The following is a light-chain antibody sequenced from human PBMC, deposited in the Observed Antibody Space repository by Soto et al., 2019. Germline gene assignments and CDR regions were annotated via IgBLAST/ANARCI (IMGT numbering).Light chain of an antibody. CDR3: SSYAGSSNV. J-gene: IGLJ1*01. V-gene: IGLV2-8*01. CDR2: EVN. Sequence: QSVLTQPPSASGSPGQSVAISCTGTSSDVGDYNYVSWYQQHPGKAPKLMIYEVNERPSGVPARFSGSKSSNTASLTVSGLQAEDEANYYCSSYAGSSNVFGTGTKLTVL. CDR1: SSDVGDYNY.